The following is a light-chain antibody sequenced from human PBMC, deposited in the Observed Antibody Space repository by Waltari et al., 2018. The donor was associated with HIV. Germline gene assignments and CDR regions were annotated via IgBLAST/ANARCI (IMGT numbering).Light chain of an antibody. V-gene: IGKV1-39*01. CDR3: QQYYTTPTST. CDR1: QSISTF. Sequence: DIQMTQSPSSLSASVGDRVSITCRASQSISTFLNWFQQKPGKAPKVLICGASNLQSGVPPRFSGSGSGTDFTLTITNLQPEDFATYYCQQYYTTPTSTFGQGTKLQIK. J-gene: IGKJ2*01. CDR2: GAS.